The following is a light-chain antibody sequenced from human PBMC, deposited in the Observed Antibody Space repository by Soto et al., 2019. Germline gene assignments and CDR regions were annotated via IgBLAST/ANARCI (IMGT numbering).Light chain of an antibody. CDR2: DAS. J-gene: IGKJ1*01. V-gene: IGKV3-20*01. CDR1: QSVSSN. Sequence: EILLTQSPGTLSLSPGERATVSCRASQSVSSNLAWYQQKPGQAPRLLMYDASSRATGIPDRFSGSGSGTDFTLTISRLEPEDFAVYYCQQYSSSRTFGQGTKVDIK. CDR3: QQYSSSRT.